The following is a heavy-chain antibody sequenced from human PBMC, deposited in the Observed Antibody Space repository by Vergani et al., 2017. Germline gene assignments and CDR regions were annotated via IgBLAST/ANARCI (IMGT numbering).Heavy chain of an antibody. CDR3: ARQVRLALQNYYYYYMDV. CDR2: IYYSGST. Sequence: QLQLQESGPGLVKPSETLSLTCTVSGGSISSSSYYWGWIRQPPGKGLEWIGSIYYSGSTYYNPSLKSRVTISVDTSKNQFSLKLSSVTAADTAVYYCARQVRLALQNYYYYYMDVWGKGTTVTVSS. CDR1: GGSISSSSYY. V-gene: IGHV4-39*07. D-gene: IGHD5-24*01. J-gene: IGHJ6*03.